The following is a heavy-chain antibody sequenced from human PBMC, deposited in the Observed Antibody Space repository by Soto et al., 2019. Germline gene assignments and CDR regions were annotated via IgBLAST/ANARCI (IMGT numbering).Heavy chain of an antibody. D-gene: IGHD2-21*01. Sequence: QVQLVQSGAEVKKPGASVRVSCKASGYTFISYAIHWARQAPGQRLEWMGWINAGNGNTKYSQKFQGRVTIARDKTANTGYMELSGVKSEDPAIYYCARPGLYLIVDFDPWGQGTIVTVPS. J-gene: IGHJ3*01. CDR3: ARPGLYLIVDFDP. V-gene: IGHV1-3*01. CDR2: INAGNGNT. CDR1: GYTFISYA.